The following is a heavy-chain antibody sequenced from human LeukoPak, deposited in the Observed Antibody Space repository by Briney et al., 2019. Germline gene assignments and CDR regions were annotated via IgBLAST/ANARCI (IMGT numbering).Heavy chain of an antibody. CDR3: ARDGDGYNWA. CDR2: INQRGST. V-gene: IGHV4-34*01. Sequence: NPSETLSLTCAVNGGSLSGYFWSWIRQPPGRGLEWIGEINQRGSTIYNPSLKSRATISVDTSKNQFSLKLSSVTAADTAVYYCARDGDGYNWAWGQGTLVTVSS. J-gene: IGHJ5*02. D-gene: IGHD5-24*01. CDR1: GGSLSGYF.